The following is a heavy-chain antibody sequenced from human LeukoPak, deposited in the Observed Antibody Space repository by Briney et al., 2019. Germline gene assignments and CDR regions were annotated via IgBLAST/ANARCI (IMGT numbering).Heavy chain of an antibody. CDR3: AGSYCSSTSCLNWFDP. D-gene: IGHD2-2*01. Sequence: SEPLSLPCTVSGDSISSYYWSWIRQPPGKGLEWIGYIYYSGSTNYNPSLKSRVTISVDTSKNQFSLKLSSVTAADTAVYYCAGSYCSSTSCLNWFDPWGQGTLVTVSS. CDR1: GDSISSYY. CDR2: IYYSGST. V-gene: IGHV4-59*01. J-gene: IGHJ5*02.